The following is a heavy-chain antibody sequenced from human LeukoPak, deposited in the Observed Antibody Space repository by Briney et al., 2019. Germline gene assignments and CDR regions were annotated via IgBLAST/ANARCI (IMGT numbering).Heavy chain of an antibody. J-gene: IGHJ4*02. Sequence: GGSLRLSCAASGFTFSGYSMNWVRQAPGKGLEWVSSISSSSSYIYYADSVKGRFTISRDNAKNSLYLQMNSLRAEDTAVYYCARDLGGDYFDYWGQGTLVTVSS. V-gene: IGHV3-21*01. CDR2: ISSSSSYI. D-gene: IGHD1-26*01. CDR1: GFTFSGYS. CDR3: ARDLGGDYFDY.